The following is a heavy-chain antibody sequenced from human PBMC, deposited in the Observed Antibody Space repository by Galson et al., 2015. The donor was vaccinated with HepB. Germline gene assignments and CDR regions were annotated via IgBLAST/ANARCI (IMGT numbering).Heavy chain of an antibody. CDR3: ASRGSYGSGWQFDY. Sequence: SVKVSCKASGYTFITYAMHWVRQAPGQGLEWMGWINAGNGDTKFSQKFQGTVTITRDTSASTAYMELSSLRSEDTAVYYCASRGSYGSGWQFDYWGQGTLITVSS. D-gene: IGHD6-19*01. CDR2: INAGNGDT. CDR1: GYTFITYA. J-gene: IGHJ4*02. V-gene: IGHV1-3*01.